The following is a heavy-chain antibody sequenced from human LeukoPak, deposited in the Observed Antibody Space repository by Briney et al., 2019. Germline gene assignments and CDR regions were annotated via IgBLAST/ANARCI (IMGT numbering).Heavy chain of an antibody. CDR1: GYRFTSYW. J-gene: IGHJ3*01. Sequence: GESLKISCKASGYRFTSYWIGWVRQMPGKGPEWMGIIYPDDSDTRYSPSFQGQVTISADKSISTAYLQWNSLKASDTAMYYCARRAHDYIWGSNSYDVFDLWGQGTMVTVSS. V-gene: IGHV5-51*01. CDR2: IYPDDSDT. CDR3: ARRAHDYIWGSNSYDVFDL. D-gene: IGHD3-16*01.